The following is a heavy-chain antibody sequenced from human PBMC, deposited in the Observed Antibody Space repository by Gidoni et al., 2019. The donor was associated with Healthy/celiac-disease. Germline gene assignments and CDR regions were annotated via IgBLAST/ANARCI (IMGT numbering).Heavy chain of an antibody. D-gene: IGHD5-12*01. J-gene: IGHJ4*02. CDR1: GGSISSYY. V-gene: IGHV4-59*01. CDR2: IYYSGST. Sequence: QVQLQESGPGLVKPSETLSITCTVSGGSISSYYWSWIRQPPGKGLEWIGYIYYSGSTNYNPSLKSRVTISVDTSKNQFSLKLSSVTAADTAVYYCARGPLIYSGYVDYFDYWGQGTLVTVSS. CDR3: ARGPLIYSGYVDYFDY.